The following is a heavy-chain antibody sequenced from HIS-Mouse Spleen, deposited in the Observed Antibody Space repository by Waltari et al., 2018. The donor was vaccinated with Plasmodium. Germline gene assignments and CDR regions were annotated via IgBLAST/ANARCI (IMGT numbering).Heavy chain of an antibody. J-gene: IGHJ4*02. CDR1: GFTASSHS. D-gene: IGHD7-27*01. CDR3: ARAAIAWGSPYYFDY. Sequence: EVQLVETGGGLIQPGGSLRISGAASGFTASSHSRSWVRQAPGKGLEWVSFIYSGGSTYYADSVKGRFTISRDNSKNTLYLQMNSLRAEDTAVYYCARAAIAWGSPYYFDYWGQGTLVTVSS. CDR2: IYSGGST. V-gene: IGHV3-53*02.